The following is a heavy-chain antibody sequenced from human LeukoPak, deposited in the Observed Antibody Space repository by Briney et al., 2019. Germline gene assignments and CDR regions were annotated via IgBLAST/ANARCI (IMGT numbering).Heavy chain of an antibody. V-gene: IGHV4-59*13. Sequence: PSETLSLTCTVSGNSINNYYWNWIRQPPGKALEWIGYTHYSGTSYYNPSLKSRVTMSVDTSKNQFSLKLNSVTAADTAVYFCAKWEESENAFDIRGQGTMVSVSS. CDR2: THYSGTS. CDR3: AKWEESENAFDI. D-gene: IGHD1-26*01. J-gene: IGHJ3*02. CDR1: GNSINNYY.